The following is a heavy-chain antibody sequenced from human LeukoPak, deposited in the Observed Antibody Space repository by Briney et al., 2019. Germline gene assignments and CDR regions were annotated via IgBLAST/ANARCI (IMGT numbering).Heavy chain of an antibody. J-gene: IGHJ4*02. D-gene: IGHD2-15*01. Sequence: GGSLRLSCAASGFTVSSNYMSWVRQAPGKGLEWISYISYDSAIKYYADSVRGQFTISRDNAKNSLSLQMHSLRAEDTAVYYCVRDNPRCCGVVPVNIDDYWGPGTLVTVSS. V-gene: IGHV3-48*01. CDR2: ISYDSAIK. CDR1: GFTVSSNY. CDR3: VRDNPRCCGVVPVNIDDY.